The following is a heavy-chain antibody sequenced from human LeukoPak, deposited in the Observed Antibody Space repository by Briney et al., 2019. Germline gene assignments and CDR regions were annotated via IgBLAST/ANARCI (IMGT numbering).Heavy chain of an antibody. CDR3: ARQLAVAGSGVSWFDP. CDR2: IYYSGST. D-gene: IGHD6-19*01. J-gene: IGHJ5*02. CDR1: GGSISSGSYY. V-gene: IGHV4-61*01. Sequence: KASETLSLTCTVSGGSISSGSYYWSWIRQPPGKGLEWIGYIYYSGSTNYNPSLKSRVTISVDTSKNQFSLKLSSVTAADTAVYYCARQLAVAGSGVSWFDPWGQGTLVTVSS.